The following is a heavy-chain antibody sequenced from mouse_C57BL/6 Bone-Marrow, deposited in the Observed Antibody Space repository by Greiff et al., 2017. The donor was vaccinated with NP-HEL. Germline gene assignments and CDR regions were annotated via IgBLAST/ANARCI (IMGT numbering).Heavy chain of an antibody. Sequence: EVKLMESGGGLVQPKGSLKLSCAASGFSFNTYAMNWVRQAPGKGLEWVARIRSKSNNYATYYADSVKDRFTISRDDSESMLYLQMNNLKTEDTAMYYCVRLAYYQGAYWGQGTLVTVSA. D-gene: IGHD2-10*01. J-gene: IGHJ3*01. CDR3: VRLAYYQGAY. CDR1: GFSFNTYA. CDR2: IRSKSNNYAT. V-gene: IGHV10-1*01.